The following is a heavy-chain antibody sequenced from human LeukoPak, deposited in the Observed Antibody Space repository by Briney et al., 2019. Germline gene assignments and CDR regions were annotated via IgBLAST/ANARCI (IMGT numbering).Heavy chain of an antibody. CDR2: ISSSSSYI. CDR3: ARYPISVAGTVAFDI. Sequence: GGSLRLSCAASGFTFSSYAMSWVRQAPGKGLEWVSAISSSSSYIYYADSVKGRFTISRDNAKNSLYLQMNSLRAEDTAVYYCARYPISVAGTVAFDIWGQGTMVTVSS. J-gene: IGHJ3*02. V-gene: IGHV3-21*01. D-gene: IGHD6-19*01. CDR1: GFTFSSYA.